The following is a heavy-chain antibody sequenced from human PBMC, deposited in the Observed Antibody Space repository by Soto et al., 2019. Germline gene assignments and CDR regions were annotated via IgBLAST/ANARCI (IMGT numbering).Heavy chain of an antibody. CDR3: ARAPRRYYYDSLYFDY. J-gene: IGHJ4*02. CDR1: GASVNTGY. Sequence: PSETLSLTCTVSGASVNTGYWSWIRQPPGKGLEWIGEINHSGSTNYNPSLKSRVTISVDTSKNQFSLKLSSVTAADTAVYYCARAPRRYYYDSLYFDYWGQGTLVTVSS. V-gene: IGHV4-34*01. CDR2: INHSGST. D-gene: IGHD3-22*01.